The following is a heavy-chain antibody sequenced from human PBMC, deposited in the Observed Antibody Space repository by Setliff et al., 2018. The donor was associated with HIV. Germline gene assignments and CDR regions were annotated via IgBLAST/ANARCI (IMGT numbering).Heavy chain of an antibody. Sequence: SETLSLTCAVYGGSFSGNYWNWIRQPPGKGLEWIGEINHSANTNYSPSLKSRVTISVDTSKNQFSLELRSVTAADTALYYCAPRHHKYGFLWGQGTLVTVSS. CDR2: INHSANT. V-gene: IGHV4-34*01. J-gene: IGHJ4*02. CDR3: APRHHKYGFL. D-gene: IGHD3-10*01. CDR1: GGSFSGNY.